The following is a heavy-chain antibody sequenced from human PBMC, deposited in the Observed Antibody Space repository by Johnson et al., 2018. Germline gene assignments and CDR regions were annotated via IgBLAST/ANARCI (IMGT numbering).Heavy chain of an antibody. J-gene: IGHJ6*02. Sequence: VQLVQSGGGVVQPGRSLRLSCAASGFTFDDYGMSWVRQAPGKGLEWVSGITWNGGSTGYAESVKGRFTISREKAKNSLYLQMNSLRAEDKAVYYCARCDDSYYYYGMDVWGQGTTVTVSS. D-gene: IGHD3-22*01. V-gene: IGHV3-20*04. CDR1: GFTFDDYG. CDR3: ARCDDSYYYYGMDV. CDR2: ITWNGGST.